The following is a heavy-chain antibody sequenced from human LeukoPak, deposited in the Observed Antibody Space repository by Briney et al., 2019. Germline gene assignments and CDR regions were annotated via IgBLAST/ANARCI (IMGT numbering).Heavy chain of an antibody. CDR2: MNSDGTTT. Sequence: PGGSLRLSCAASGFTFSISWMHWVRQAPGEGLVWVSRMNSDGTTTNYADSVQGRFTISRDNARNTLFLQMNSLRADDTAVYYCTTAGNYRFDFWGQGTLVTVSS. D-gene: IGHD1-7*01. CDR3: TTAGNYRFDF. V-gene: IGHV3-74*01. CDR1: GFTFSISW. J-gene: IGHJ4*02.